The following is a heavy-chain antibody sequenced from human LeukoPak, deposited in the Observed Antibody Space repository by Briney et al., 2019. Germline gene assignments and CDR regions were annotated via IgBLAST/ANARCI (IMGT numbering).Heavy chain of an antibody. J-gene: IGHJ4*02. CDR1: GVSISSTNSY. CDR2: IYSSGST. Sequence: SETPSLTCTVSGVSISSTNSYWGWIRQSPRTGLEWIGNIYSSGSTYYSPSLKSRVTISIDTSENQFSLKLTSVTAADTAVYYCARKREGPATGIDYWGQGTLVTVSS. D-gene: IGHD2-15*01. V-gene: IGHV4-39*07. CDR3: ARKREGPATGIDY.